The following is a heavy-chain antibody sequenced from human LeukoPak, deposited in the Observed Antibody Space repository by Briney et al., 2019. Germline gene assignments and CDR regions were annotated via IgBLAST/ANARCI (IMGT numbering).Heavy chain of an antibody. J-gene: IGHJ1*01. CDR3: AREARDDQYFQH. CDR1: GFIFSSYA. CDR2: ISGSGGST. V-gene: IGHV3-23*01. Sequence: GGSLRLSCAASGFIFSSYAMSWVRQAPGKGLEWVSAISGSGGSTYSAESVKGRFTISRDNSKNTLYLQMNSLRAEDTAVYYCAREARDDQYFQHWGQGTLVTVSS.